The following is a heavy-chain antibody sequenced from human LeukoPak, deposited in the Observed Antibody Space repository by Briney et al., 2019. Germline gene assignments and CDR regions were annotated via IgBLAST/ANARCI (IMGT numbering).Heavy chain of an antibody. CDR2: ISFDGRNE. Sequence: GGSLRLSCAASGFTFSSYEMNWVRQAPGKGLEWVAVISFDGRNERYADSVKGRFTISRDNSKNMLYMQMNSLRAEDTAIYYCATDRADSSGWYYGFDTWGQGTMVIVS. CDR3: ATDRADSSGWYYGFDT. V-gene: IGHV3-30*03. D-gene: IGHD6-19*01. J-gene: IGHJ3*02. CDR1: GFTFSSYE.